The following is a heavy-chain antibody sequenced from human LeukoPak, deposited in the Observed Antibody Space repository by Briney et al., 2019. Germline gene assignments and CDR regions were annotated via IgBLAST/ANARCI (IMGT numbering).Heavy chain of an antibody. J-gene: IGHJ5*01. CDR2: IYYSGSI. D-gene: IGHD5-18*01. V-gene: IGHV4-59*02. CDR3: AREEYSYGFGF. CDR1: GGSVSSYY. Sequence: SETLSLTCTVSGGSVSSYYLNWIRQPPGKGLEWIGCIYYSGSINYNPSLKSRVTISVDTSKNQFSLKLSSVTAADAAVCYCAREEYSYGFGFWGQGTLVSVSS.